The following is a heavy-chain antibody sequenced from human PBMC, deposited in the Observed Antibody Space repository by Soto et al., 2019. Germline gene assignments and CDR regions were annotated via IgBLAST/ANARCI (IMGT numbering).Heavy chain of an antibody. CDR3: AKSRYSDSSGDFYDY. CDR1: AFTFNNYA. J-gene: IGHJ4*02. V-gene: IGHV3-23*01. Sequence: EVQLLESGGGLVQPGGSLNLSCAASAFTFNNYAMSWVRQAPGKGLEWVSGIGGSGRTTYYADSVKGRFTISRDNSNNTLFRQMNSLRAEDTAVYYCAKSRYSDSSGDFYDYWGQGTLVTVSS. D-gene: IGHD3-22*01. CDR2: IGGSGRTT.